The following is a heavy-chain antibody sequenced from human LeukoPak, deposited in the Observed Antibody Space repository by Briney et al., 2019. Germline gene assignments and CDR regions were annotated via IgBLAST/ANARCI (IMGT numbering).Heavy chain of an antibody. Sequence: PSETLSLTCAVSGGSISSGGYSWSWIRQPPGKGLEWIGYIYYSGSTNYNPSLKSRVTISVDTSKNQFSLKLSSVTAADTAVYYCARTGGLKRLYYYDSSGPSWFDPWGQGTLVTVSS. J-gene: IGHJ5*02. CDR2: IYYSGST. CDR3: ARTGGLKRLYYYDSSGPSWFDP. D-gene: IGHD3-22*01. V-gene: IGHV4-61*08. CDR1: GGSISSGGYS.